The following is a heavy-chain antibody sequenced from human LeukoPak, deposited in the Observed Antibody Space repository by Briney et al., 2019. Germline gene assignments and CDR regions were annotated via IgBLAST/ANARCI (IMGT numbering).Heavy chain of an antibody. J-gene: IGHJ4*02. CDR2: IYSGGSP. V-gene: IGHV3-53*01. CDR1: GFTISSNY. CDR3: TERIDY. Sequence: GGSLRLSCAVSGFTISSNYMNWVRQAPGKGLEWVSVIYSGGSPFYADSVKGRFTISRDNSKNTLYLQMNSLRPDDTAVYYCTERIDYWGQGTLVTVSS.